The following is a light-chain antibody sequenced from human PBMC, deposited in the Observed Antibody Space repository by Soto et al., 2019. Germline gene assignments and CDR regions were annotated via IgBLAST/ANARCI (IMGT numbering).Light chain of an antibody. CDR3: ATWEDRLSSLV. CDR1: SFNIGSSS. Sequence: QAVVTQPPSASGTPGQRVTISCSGSSFNIGSSSVYWYQRLPGTAPKLRIHSHNQRPSWVPDRFSGSKAGTSASLAISGLRSEDDADYGCATWEDRLSSLVFGGWTQLTVL. CDR2: SHN. J-gene: IGLJ2*01. V-gene: IGLV1-47*02.